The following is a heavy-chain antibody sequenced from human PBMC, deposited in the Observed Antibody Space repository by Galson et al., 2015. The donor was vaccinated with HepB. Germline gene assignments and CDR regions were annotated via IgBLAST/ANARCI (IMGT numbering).Heavy chain of an antibody. Sequence: SVKASCKASGYTFSSYGITWVRQAPGQGLEWMGWISGYNGNTNYAQKLQGRVTMTTDTSTTTAYMELRSLRSDDTAVYYCARVLRGGSAFDIWGQGTMVTVSS. J-gene: IGHJ3*02. CDR2: ISGYNGNT. D-gene: IGHD3-16*01. CDR1: GYTFSSYG. V-gene: IGHV1-18*01. CDR3: ARVLRGGSAFDI.